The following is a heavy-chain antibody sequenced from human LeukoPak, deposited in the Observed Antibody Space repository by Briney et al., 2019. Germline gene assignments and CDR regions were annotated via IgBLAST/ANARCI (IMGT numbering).Heavy chain of an antibody. D-gene: IGHD1-26*01. CDR3: ARTYGGTSYSCFDP. CDR1: GYSFTDHW. J-gene: IGHJ5*02. V-gene: IGHV5-51*01. Sequence: GESLKISCKGSGYSFTDHWIGWVRQMPGKGLEWMGVIYPGDSDARYSPSFQGQVTISADKSISTAYLQWSSLNASDTAMYYCARTYGGTSYSCFDPWGQGTLVTVSS. CDR2: IYPGDSDA.